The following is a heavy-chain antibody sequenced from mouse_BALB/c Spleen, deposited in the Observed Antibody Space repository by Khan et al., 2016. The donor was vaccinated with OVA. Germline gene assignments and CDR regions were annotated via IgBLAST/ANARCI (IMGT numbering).Heavy chain of an antibody. CDR1: GYTFTDYY. Sequence: QVQLKQSGAELARPGASVKLSCKASGYTFTDYYINWVKQRTGQGLEWIGEISPGSGDTYYNEKFKGKATLTADKSSSTAYMQLNSLTSEASAVYFCARRNYFGYTFAYWGQGTLVTVSA. V-gene: IGHV1-77*01. J-gene: IGHJ3*01. CDR2: ISPGSGDT. CDR3: ARRNYFGYTFAY. D-gene: IGHD1-2*01.